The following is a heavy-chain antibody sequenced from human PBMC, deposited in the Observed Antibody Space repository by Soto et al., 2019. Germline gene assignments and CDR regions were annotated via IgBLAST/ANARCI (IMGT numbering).Heavy chain of an antibody. CDR2: VSHDGRNT. V-gene: IGHV3-30*03. CDR3: ARDRGGGYFTGGLDH. CDR1: GFTFSDYA. D-gene: IGHD2-21*01. J-gene: IGHJ4*02. Sequence: GGSLRLSCAASGFTFSDYAMHWVRQAPGKGLEWVAVVSHDGRNTHYADSVKGRFTISRDSSKNTVSLEMNSLRAEDTALYYCARDRGGGYFTGGLDHWGQGTLVTVSS.